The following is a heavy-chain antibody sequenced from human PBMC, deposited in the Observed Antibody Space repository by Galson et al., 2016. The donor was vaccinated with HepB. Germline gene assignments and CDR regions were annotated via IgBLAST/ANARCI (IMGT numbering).Heavy chain of an antibody. Sequence: PALVKPTQTLTLTCTVSAFSLSDSRMGVSWIRQPPGKALEWLAHIFSKDETSYNPSLKNGVTISRDTSKSQVVLTMTNMGPEDIATYYCARILAYGDFRGYWCFDLWGRGALVTVSS. D-gene: IGHD4-17*01. CDR2: IFSKDET. J-gene: IGHJ2*01. CDR3: ARILAYGDFRGYWCFDL. V-gene: IGHV2-26*01. CDR1: AFSLSDSRMG.